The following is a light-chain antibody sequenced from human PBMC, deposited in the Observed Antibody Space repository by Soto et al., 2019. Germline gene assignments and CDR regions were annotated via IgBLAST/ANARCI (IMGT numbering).Light chain of an antibody. CDR1: QTISSY. J-gene: IGKJ4*01. V-gene: IGKV1-39*01. CDR3: QQSYSTPLT. CDR2: AAS. Sequence: DIQMTQSPSSLSASIGDSGTITCRASQTISSYLNWYQQKPGKAPKLLIYAASSLQSGVPSRFSGSGSGTDFTLTISSLKPEDFATYYCQQSYSTPLTFGGGTKVDIK.